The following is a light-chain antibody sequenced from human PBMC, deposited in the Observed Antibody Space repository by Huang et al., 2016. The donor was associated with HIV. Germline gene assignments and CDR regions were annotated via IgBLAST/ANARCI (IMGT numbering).Light chain of an antibody. V-gene: IGKV2D-29*02. J-gene: IGKJ4*01. CDR1: TSLLHSDGTTC. CDR3: MQSIQLPLT. Sequence: DIVIPQPPLSLSVTPGQPAPISCKSSTSLLHSDGTTCLYWYLHKVGQSPQLLIYEISNLFSGVPDRFSGSGSGTDFTLKISRMEAEDVGVYYCMQSIQLPLTFGGGTKVEIK. CDR2: EIS.